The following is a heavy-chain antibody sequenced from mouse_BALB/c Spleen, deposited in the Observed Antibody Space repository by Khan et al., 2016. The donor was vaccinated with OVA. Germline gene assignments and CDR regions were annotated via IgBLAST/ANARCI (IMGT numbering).Heavy chain of an antibody. CDR3: AGHGDYGNYGPYFDV. D-gene: IGHD2-1*01. V-gene: IGHV2-6-1*01. CDR2: IWSDGHT. Sequence: QVQLKESGPGLVAPSQSLSITCTISGFSLTSYGVHWVRQPPGKGLEWLVVIWSDGHTTYNSALKSRLSISKDNSKSQVFLKMNRLHTDDTAMYYCAGHGDYGNYGPYFDVWGAGTTVTVSS. CDR1: GFSLTSYG. J-gene: IGHJ1*01.